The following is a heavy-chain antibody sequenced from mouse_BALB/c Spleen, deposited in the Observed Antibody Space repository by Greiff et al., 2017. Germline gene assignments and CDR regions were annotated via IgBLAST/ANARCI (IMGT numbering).Heavy chain of an antibody. V-gene: IGHV1S126*01. CDR3: ARNDYEAMDY. Sequence: VQLQQSGPQLVRPGASVKISCKASGYSFTSYWMHWVKQRPGQGLEWIGMIDPSDSETRLNQKFKDKATLTVDKSSSTAYMQLSSPTSEDSAVYYCARNDYEAMDYWGQGTSVTVSS. CDR1: GYSFTSYW. J-gene: IGHJ4*01. CDR2: IDPSDSET.